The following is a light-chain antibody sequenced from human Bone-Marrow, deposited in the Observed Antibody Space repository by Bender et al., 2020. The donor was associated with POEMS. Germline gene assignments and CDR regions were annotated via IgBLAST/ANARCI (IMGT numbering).Light chain of an antibody. CDR1: SGSIASSF. J-gene: IGLJ2*01. CDR2: EDN. Sequence: NFMLTQPHSVSESPGRTVTISCTRTSGSIASSFVQWYQQSPGGAPAIVMFEDNERPSGVPDRFSGSIDTSSNSASLTISGLKTEDEADYFCQSYDTNNVVFGGGTKLTVL. CDR3: QSYDTNNVV. V-gene: IGLV6-57*03.